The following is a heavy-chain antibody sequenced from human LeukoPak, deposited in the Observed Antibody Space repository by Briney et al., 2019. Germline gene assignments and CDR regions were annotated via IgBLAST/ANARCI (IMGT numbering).Heavy chain of an antibody. J-gene: IGHJ4*02. CDR3: TRTDSSGWYHFDY. CDR2: IYSGGST. CDR1: GFTVSSNY. D-gene: IGHD6-19*01. Sequence: GGSLRLSCAASGFTVSSNYMSWVRQAPGKGLEWVSVIYSGGSTSYADSVKGIFTTSRDNSKNTLYLQMNSLRAEDTAVYYCTRTDSSGWYHFDYWGQGTLVTVSS. V-gene: IGHV3-66*01.